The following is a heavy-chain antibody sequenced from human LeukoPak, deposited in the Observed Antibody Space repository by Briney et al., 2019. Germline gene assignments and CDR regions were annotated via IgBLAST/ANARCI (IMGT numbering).Heavy chain of an antibody. J-gene: IGHJ4*02. CDR1: GGSISSYY. CDR3: TRDRELGF. D-gene: IGHD1-26*01. V-gene: IGHV4-59*01. Sequence: SETLSLTCTVSGGSISSYYWSWIRQPPGKGLEWIGYIYYSGSTNYNPSLKSRVTISVDTSKNQSSLKLNSVTAADTAVYYCTRDRELGFWGQGTLVTVSS. CDR2: IYYSGST.